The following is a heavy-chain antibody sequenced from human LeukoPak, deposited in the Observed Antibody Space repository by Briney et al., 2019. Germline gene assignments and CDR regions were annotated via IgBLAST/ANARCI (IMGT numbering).Heavy chain of an antibody. J-gene: IGHJ4*02. CDR3: ARHVAWASHFDY. CDR1: GGSISSFY. D-gene: IGHD2-21*01. Sequence: SETLSLTCTVSGGSISSFYWSWIRQPPGKGLEWIGYIYYSGSTNYDPSLKSRVTISVDTSKNQFSLKLGSVTAADTAVYYCARHVAWASHFDYWGQGTLVTVSS. V-gene: IGHV4-59*08. CDR2: IYYSGST.